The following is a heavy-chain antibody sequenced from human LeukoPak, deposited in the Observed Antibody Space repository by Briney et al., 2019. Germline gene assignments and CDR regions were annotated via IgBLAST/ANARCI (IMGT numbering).Heavy chain of an antibody. V-gene: IGHV4-4*02. CDR3: ARDPGYSSGLEGDY. J-gene: IGHJ4*02. Sequence: PSGTLSLTCAVSGGSISSSNWWSWVRQPPGKGLEWIGEIYHSGSNNYNPSLKSRVTISVDKSKNQFSLKLSSVTAADTAVYYCARDPGYSSGLEGDYWGQGTLVTVSS. CDR1: GGSISSSNW. D-gene: IGHD6-19*01. CDR2: IYHSGSN.